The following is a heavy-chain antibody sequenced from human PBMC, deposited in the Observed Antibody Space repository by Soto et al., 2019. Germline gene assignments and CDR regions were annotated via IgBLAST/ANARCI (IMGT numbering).Heavy chain of an antibody. CDR2: MNPNSGNT. CDR3: ARDLILEYYYYGMDV. V-gene: IGHV1-8*01. J-gene: IGHJ6*02. CDR1: GYTFTSYD. Sequence: GASVKVSCKASGYTFTSYDINWVRQATGQGLEWMGWMNPNSGNTGYAQKFQGRVTMTRNTSISTAYMELSSLRSEDTAVYYCARDLILEYYYYGMDVWGQGTTVTVSS. D-gene: IGHD3-3*01.